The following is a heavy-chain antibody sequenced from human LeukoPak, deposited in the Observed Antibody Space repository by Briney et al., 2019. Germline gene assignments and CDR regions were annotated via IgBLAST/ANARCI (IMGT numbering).Heavy chain of an antibody. J-gene: IGHJ4*02. CDR1: GDSISGGDYY. Sequence: SETLSLTCTVSGDSISGGDYYWSWIRQPAGKGLEWIGRTSSSGSTNYNPSLKSRVTISVDTSKNQFSLKLSSVTAADTAVYYCARDYYYDSSGYYLWGQGTLVTVSS. CDR2: TSSSGST. V-gene: IGHV4-61*02. CDR3: ARDYYYDSSGYYL. D-gene: IGHD3-22*01.